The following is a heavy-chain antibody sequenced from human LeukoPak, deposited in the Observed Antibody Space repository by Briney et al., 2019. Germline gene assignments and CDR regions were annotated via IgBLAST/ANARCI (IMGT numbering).Heavy chain of an antibody. CDR1: GGSISSSSYY. Sequence: SETLSLTCTVSGGSISSSSYYWGWIRQPPGKGLEWIGSIYYSGSTYYNPSLKSRVTMSVDTSKNQFSLKLSAVTAADTAVYYCARQDYSGYDYPFDYWGQGTLATVSS. V-gene: IGHV4-39*01. D-gene: IGHD5-12*01. J-gene: IGHJ4*02. CDR3: ARQDYSGYDYPFDY. CDR2: IYYSGST.